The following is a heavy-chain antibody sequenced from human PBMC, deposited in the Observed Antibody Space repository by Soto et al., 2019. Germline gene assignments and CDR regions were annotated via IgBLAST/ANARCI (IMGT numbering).Heavy chain of an antibody. D-gene: IGHD3-22*01. CDR1: GFIFNNYA. CDR2: ISANSGNT. Sequence: ASVKVSCKACGFIFNNYAISWVRQAPGQGLEWMGWISANSGNTNYAQKLQGRVTMTTDTSTSTAYMELRSLRSDDTAVYYCATAGNYDSSGRDFWGQGTLVTAPQ. V-gene: IGHV1-18*04. J-gene: IGHJ4*02. CDR3: ATAGNYDSSGRDF.